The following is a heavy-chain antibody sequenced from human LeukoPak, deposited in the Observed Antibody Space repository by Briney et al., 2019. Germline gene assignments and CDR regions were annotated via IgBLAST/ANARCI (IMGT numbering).Heavy chain of an antibody. J-gene: IGHJ4*02. D-gene: IGHD3-22*01. CDR2: IYYSGST. CDR3: ARPYYYDSSGYYYVFDY. CDR1: GGSISSSSYY. Sequence: PSETLSLTCTVSGGSISSSSYYWGWIRQPPGKGLEWIGSIYYSGSTYYNPSLKGRVTISVNTSKNQFSLKLSSVTAADTAVYYCARPYYYDSSGYYYVFDYWGQGTLVTVSS. V-gene: IGHV4-39*01.